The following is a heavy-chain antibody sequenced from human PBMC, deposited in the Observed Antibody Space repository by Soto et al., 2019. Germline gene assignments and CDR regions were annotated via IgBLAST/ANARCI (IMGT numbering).Heavy chain of an antibody. CDR1: GRAFSGYY. Sequence: PSETLCLTGAVDGRAFSGYYWSWIRQPPGKGLEWIGEINHSGSTNYNPSLKSRVTISVDTSKNQFSLKLSSVTAADTAVYYCARTPNYGDYRLFDYWGQGTLVTVSS. V-gene: IGHV4-34*01. D-gene: IGHD4-17*01. CDR2: INHSGST. J-gene: IGHJ4*02. CDR3: ARTPNYGDYRLFDY.